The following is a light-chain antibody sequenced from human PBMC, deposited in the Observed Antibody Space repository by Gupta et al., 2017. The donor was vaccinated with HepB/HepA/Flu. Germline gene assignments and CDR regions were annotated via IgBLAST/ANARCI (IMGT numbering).Light chain of an antibody. Sequence: QSVLTQPPSVSATSGQKVTISCSGSSSNIGNNYVSWYQQVPGTAPQLLIYDNNKRSSGIPDRFSGSKSATSASLDITGLQAGDEADYYCGTWDSSLSAGVFGGGTKLTVL. J-gene: IGLJ3*02. CDR2: DNN. CDR1: SSNIGNNY. V-gene: IGLV1-51*01. CDR3: GTWDSSLSAGV.